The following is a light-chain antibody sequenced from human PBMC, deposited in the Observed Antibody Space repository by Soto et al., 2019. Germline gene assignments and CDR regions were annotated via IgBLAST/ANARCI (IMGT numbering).Light chain of an antibody. CDR3: GTWDSSLSAVV. V-gene: IGLV1-51*01. Sequence: QSVLTQPPSVSAAPGQRVTISCSGSRSNIGNNYVSWYQQLPGTAPKLLIYDDNKRPSGIPDRFYGSKSGTSATLGITRLQNGDEADYYCGTWDSSLSAVVFGGGTKLTVL. J-gene: IGLJ2*01. CDR1: RSNIGNNY. CDR2: DDN.